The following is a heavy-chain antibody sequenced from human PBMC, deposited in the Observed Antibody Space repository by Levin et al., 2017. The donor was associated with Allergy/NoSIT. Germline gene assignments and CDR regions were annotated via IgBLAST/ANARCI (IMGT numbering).Heavy chain of an antibody. D-gene: IGHD3-3*01. V-gene: IGHV4-38-2*02. CDR1: GYSISSGYY. CDR2: IYHSGST. J-gene: IGHJ4*02. CDR3: ARGVTIFGVGSNDY. Sequence: SETLSLTCTVSGYSISSGYYWGWIRQPPGKGLEWIGSIYHSGSTYYNPSLKSRVTISVDTSKNQFSLKLSSVTAADTAVYYCARGVTIFGVGSNDYWGQGTLVTVSS.